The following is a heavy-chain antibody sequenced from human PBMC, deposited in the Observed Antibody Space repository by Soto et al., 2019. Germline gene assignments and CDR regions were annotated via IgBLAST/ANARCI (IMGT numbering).Heavy chain of an antibody. V-gene: IGHV3-11*01. J-gene: IGHJ4*02. CDR2: ISSSSSSI. D-gene: IGHD6-19*01. CDR1: GFTFSDYY. CDR3: ARDNRGAWSLDY. Sequence: QVQLVESGGGLVKPGGSLRLSCAASGFTFSDYYMSWIRQAPGKGLEWVSYISSSSSSIYYADSVKGRFTISRDNAKNSRYLQMNSLRAEDTAVYFCARDNRGAWSLDYWGQGTLVTVSS.